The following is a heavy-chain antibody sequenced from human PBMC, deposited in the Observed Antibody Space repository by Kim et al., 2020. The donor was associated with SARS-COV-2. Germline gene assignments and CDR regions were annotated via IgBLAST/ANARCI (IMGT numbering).Heavy chain of an antibody. V-gene: IGHV4-31*03. CDR3: ARAVGFWGGYYFPYF. CDR2: TKHSGTT. Sequence: SETLSLTCTVSDGSISSGDFYWSWIRQHSGKGLEWIGYTKHSGTTYHNPSLRSRVTMSVDTSKNQLSLKLSSVTAADTAVYYCARAVGFWGGYYFPYF. CDR1: DGSISSGDFY. J-gene: IGHJ4*01. D-gene: IGHD3-3*01.